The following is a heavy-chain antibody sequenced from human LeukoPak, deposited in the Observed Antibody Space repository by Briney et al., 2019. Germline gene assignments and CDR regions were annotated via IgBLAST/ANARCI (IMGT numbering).Heavy chain of an antibody. J-gene: IGHJ4*02. CDR3: STVRGVTTFDN. Sequence: SETLSPTCAVYGGSFSGYYWSWIRQPPGKGLEWIGEIYQSGSTNYNPSLKSRVTISVDESQNQFSLNLSSVTAADTAVYYCSTVRGVTTFDNWGQGTLVTVSS. V-gene: IGHV4-34*07. CDR2: IYQSGST. CDR1: GGSFSGYY. D-gene: IGHD3-10*01.